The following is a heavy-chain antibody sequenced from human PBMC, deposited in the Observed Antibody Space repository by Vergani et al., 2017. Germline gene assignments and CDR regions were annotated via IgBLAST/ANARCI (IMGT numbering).Heavy chain of an antibody. CDR1: GGSFSGYY. CDR3: ARAYGDYLKTIDY. CDR2: INHSGST. D-gene: IGHD4-17*01. Sequence: QVQLQQWGAGLLKPSETLSLTCAVYGGSFSGYYWSWIRQPPGKGLEWIGEINHSGSTNYNPSLKSRVTISVDTSKNQFSLKLSSVTAADTAVYYCARAYGDYLKTIDYWGQGTLVTVSS. V-gene: IGHV4-34*01. J-gene: IGHJ4*02.